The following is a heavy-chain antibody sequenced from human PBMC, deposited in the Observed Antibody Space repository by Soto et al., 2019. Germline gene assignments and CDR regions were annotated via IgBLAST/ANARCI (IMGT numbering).Heavy chain of an antibody. CDR1: GFTFSSYA. V-gene: IGHV3-23*01. D-gene: IGHD5-18*01. CDR2: ISGSGGST. Sequence: LRLSFAASGFTFSSYAMSWVRQAPGKGLEWVSAISGSGGSTYYADSVKGRFTISRDNSKNTLYLQMNSLRAEDTAVYYCAKCGVDTAMVAWFDPWGQGTLVTVSS. CDR3: AKCGVDTAMVAWFDP. J-gene: IGHJ5*02.